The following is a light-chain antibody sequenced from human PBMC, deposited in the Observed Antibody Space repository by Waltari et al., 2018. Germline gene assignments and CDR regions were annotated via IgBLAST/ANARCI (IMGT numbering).Light chain of an antibody. V-gene: IGLV3-19*01. CDR3: NARDSSGKHQV. J-gene: IGLJ3*02. CDR1: SLRSYY. Sequence: SSELTQDPAVSVALGQTVRITCQGDSLRSYYASWYQQKPGQAPVLVIFHKNNRPSGIPDRFSGSSSRNTTSLTITGAQAEDEADYYWNARDSSGKHQVFGGETKLTVL. CDR2: HKN.